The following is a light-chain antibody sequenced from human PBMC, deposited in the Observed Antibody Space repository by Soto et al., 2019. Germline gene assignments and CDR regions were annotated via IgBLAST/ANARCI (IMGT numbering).Light chain of an antibody. Sequence: EVVVTQSPCTLSLSPGERATLSCRASQSVIGRQLAWYQHKPGQAPRLLIYGVSTRATGIPDRFTGSGSGTDFTLTISRLEPEDFAVFYCQVYGPSPPITFGQGTRLEIK. CDR1: QSVIGRQ. J-gene: IGKJ5*01. V-gene: IGKV3-20*01. CDR2: GVS. CDR3: QVYGPSPPIT.